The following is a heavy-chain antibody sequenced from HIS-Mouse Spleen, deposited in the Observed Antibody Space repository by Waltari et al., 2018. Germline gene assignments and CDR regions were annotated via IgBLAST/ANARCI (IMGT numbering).Heavy chain of an antibody. CDR2: IYYSGST. J-gene: IGHJ2*01. CDR3: AREIPYSSSWYDWYFDL. V-gene: IGHV4-39*07. D-gene: IGHD6-13*01. Sequence: QLQLQESGPGLVKPSETLSLTCTVPGGSISSSRYYWGVTRQPPGKGLEWIGSIYYSGSTYYNPSLKSRVTISVDTSKNQFSLKLSSVTAADTAVYYCAREIPYSSSWYDWYFDLWGRGTLVTVSS. CDR1: GGSISSSRYY.